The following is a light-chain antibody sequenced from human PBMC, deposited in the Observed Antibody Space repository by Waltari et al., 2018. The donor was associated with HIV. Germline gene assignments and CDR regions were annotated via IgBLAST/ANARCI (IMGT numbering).Light chain of an antibody. CDR3: CADAGNSDVV. V-gene: IGLV2-11*01. CDR2: DVN. J-gene: IGLJ2*01. CDR1: SSDIGRYNY. Sequence: QSALTQPHSVSGSPGQSVTISCTGTSSDIGRYNYVSWYRQFPGKAPSVIIHDVNKRPSGLPDLFSGSKSGNTASLTISGLQTDDEADYYCCADAGNSDVVFGGGTTLTVL.